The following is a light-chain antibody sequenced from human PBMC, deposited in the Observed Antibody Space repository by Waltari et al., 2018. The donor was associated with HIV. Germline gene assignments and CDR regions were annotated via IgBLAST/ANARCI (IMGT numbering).Light chain of an antibody. Sequence: QSVLTQPPSVSGAPGQRVTFSCSGSSSTPGAGHDIHRYQQLPGTAPRLLIYGNTKRPSGVPDRCSGSKSGTSASLAITGLQAEDEADYYCQSYDSSLSGWVFGGGTKLTVV. CDR1: SSTPGAGHD. CDR3: QSYDSSLSGWV. V-gene: IGLV1-40*01. CDR2: GNT. J-gene: IGLJ3*02.